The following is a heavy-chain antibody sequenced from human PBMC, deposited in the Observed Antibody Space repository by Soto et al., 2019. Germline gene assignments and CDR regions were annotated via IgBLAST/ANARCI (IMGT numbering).Heavy chain of an antibody. D-gene: IGHD2-2*01. J-gene: IGHJ6*02. Sequence: QVQLVQSGAEVKKPGSSVKVSCKASGGTFSSYAISWVRQAPGQGLEWMGGFIPIFGAANYAQKFQGRVTITADESTSTAYMELSSLRSEDTALYYSARHVPAAGYYYGMDVWGQGTTVTVSS. CDR3: ARHVPAAGYYYGMDV. CDR1: GGTFSSYA. CDR2: FIPIFGAA. V-gene: IGHV1-69*12.